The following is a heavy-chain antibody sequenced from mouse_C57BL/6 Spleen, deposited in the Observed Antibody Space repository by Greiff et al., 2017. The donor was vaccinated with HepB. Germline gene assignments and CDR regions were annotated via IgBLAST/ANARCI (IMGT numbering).Heavy chain of an antibody. CDR3: ARESNDGYFDV. CDR2: ISSGSSTI. V-gene: IGHV5-17*01. CDR1: GFTFSDYG. J-gene: IGHJ1*03. D-gene: IGHD2-12*01. Sequence: EVQLQESGGGLVKPGGSLKLSCAASGFTFSDYGMHWVRQAPEKGLEWVAYISSGSSTIYYADTVKGRFTIARDNAKKTLYLQMTSLRSEDTAMYYCARESNDGYFDVWGTGTTVTVSS.